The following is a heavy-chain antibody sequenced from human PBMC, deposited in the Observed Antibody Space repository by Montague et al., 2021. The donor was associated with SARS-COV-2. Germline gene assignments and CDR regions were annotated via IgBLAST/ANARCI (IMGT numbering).Heavy chain of an antibody. Sequence: SETLSLTCTVSGGSISSYYWTWIRQPPGKGLEWIGYIYYSGSTNYNPSLKSRVTISVDTSKNQFSLKLSSVTAADTAVYYCARHTSERITMAQAFGIWGQGTMVTVSS. V-gene: IGHV4-59*08. J-gene: IGHJ3*02. CDR1: GGSISSYY. D-gene: IGHD3-10*01. CDR3: ARHTSERITMAQAFGI. CDR2: IYYSGST.